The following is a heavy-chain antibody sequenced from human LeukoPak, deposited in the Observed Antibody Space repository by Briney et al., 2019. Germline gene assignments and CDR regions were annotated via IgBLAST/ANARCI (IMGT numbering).Heavy chain of an antibody. CDR2: IYYSGST. CDR1: GGSISSSSYY. V-gene: IGHV4-39*01. J-gene: IGHJ4*02. Sequence: PSETLSLTCTVSGGSISSSSYYWGWIRQPPGKGLEWIGSIYYSGSTYYNPSLKSRVTISVDASKNQFSLKLSSVTAADTAVYYCARQKGYSSGWYFDYWGQGTLVTVSS. CDR3: ARQKGYSSGWYFDY. D-gene: IGHD6-19*01.